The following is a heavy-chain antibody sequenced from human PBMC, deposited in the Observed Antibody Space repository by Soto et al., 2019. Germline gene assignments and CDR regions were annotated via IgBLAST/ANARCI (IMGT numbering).Heavy chain of an antibody. Sequence: PSQTLSLTCAISGDSVSSNSAAWNWIRQSPSRGLEWLGRTYYRSKWYNDYAVSVKSRITINPDTSKNQFSLQLNSVTPEDTAVYYCARSVGGIAAAGTDWWFDPWGQGTLVTVS. CDR1: GDSVSSNSAA. CDR2: TYYRSKWYN. V-gene: IGHV6-1*01. D-gene: IGHD6-13*01. CDR3: ARSVGGIAAAGTDWWFDP. J-gene: IGHJ5*02.